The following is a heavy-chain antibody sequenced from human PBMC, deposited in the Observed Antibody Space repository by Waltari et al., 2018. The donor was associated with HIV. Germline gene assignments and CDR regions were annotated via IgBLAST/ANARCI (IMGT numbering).Heavy chain of an antibody. Sequence: VQLVQSGPDMKTPGESLKVSCRASDYRYHTYWIGWVRHLPGKGLEWMGLIYPGDSDTKYSPAFQGQVTMSVDTSKSTAYLQWSSLKASDTAMYYCVREETTGFGSWCQGTLVTVSS. D-gene: IGHD4-17*01. CDR3: VREETTGFGS. J-gene: IGHJ4*02. V-gene: IGHV5-51*01. CDR1: DYRYHTYW. CDR2: IYPGDSDT.